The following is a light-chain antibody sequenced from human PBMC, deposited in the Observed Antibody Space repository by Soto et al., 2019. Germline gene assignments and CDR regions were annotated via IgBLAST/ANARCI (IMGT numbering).Light chain of an antibody. CDR3: SSYAGRYTYV. CDR2: DVN. J-gene: IGLJ1*01. V-gene: IGLV2-11*01. CDR1: SSDVGGYNY. Sequence: QSALTQPPSVSGSPGQSVTISCTGTSSDVGGYNYVSWYQQHPGKAPKPMIYDVNKRPSGVPDRFSGYKSDNTASLTISGLQAEDEADYYCSSYAGRYTYVFGTGTKVTVL.